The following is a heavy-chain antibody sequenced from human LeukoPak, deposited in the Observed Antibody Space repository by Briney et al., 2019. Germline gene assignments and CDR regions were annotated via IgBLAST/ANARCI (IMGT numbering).Heavy chain of an antibody. CDR2: ISYDGSNK. J-gene: IGHJ4*02. CDR3: AKGGGGPYYYDSSGFDY. Sequence: PGGSLRLSCAASGFTFSSYGMHLVRQAPGKGLEWVAVISYDGSNKYYADSVKGRFTISRDNSKNTLYLQMNSLRAEDTAVYYCAKGGGGPYYYDSSGFDYWGQGTLVTVSS. D-gene: IGHD3-22*01. CDR1: GFTFSSYG. V-gene: IGHV3-30*18.